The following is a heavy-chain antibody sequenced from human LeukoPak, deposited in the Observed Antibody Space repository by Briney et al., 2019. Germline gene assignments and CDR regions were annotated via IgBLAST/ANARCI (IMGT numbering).Heavy chain of an antibody. J-gene: IGHJ4*02. D-gene: IGHD1-26*01. CDR3: ARLNPSGSYLGVIDY. CDR2: IYYSGST. CDR1: GYSISSGDYY. Sequence: SETLSLTCTVSGYSISSGDYYWSWIRQPPGKGLEWIGYIYYSGSTYYNPSLKSRVTISVDTSKNQFSLKPSSVTAADTAVYYCARLNPSGSYLGVIDYWGQGTLVTVSS. V-gene: IGHV4-30-4*08.